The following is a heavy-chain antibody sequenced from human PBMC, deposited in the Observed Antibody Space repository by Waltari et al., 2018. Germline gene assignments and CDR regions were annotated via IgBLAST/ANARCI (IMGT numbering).Heavy chain of an antibody. CDR2: INPGRANT. CDR1: GFRFYTYA. V-gene: IGHV3-23*04. Sequence: EVQLVQSGGGLVQPGGSLRLSCGASGFRFYTYAMTWVRQAPGKGLEWVSTINPGRANTYYADSVRGRFTISRDNSKNTLYLQLNNLRAEDTATYYCAKADNKWELLWFDSRGQGNLVIVSS. D-gene: IGHD3-10*01. CDR3: AKADNKWELLWFDS. J-gene: IGHJ5*02.